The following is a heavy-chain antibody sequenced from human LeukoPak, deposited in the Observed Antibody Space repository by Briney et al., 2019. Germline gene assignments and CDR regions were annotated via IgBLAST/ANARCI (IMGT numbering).Heavy chain of an antibody. V-gene: IGHV1-8*03. CDR1: GYTFTSYD. CDR3: ARTLERMITSAYYYYMDV. CDR2: MNPNSGNT. Sequence: ASVKVSCKASGYTFTSYDINWVRQATGQGLEWMGWMNPNSGNTGYAQKFQGRVTITRNTSISTAYMELSSLRSEDTAVYYCARTLERMITSAYYYYMDVWGKGTTVTVSS. J-gene: IGHJ6*03. D-gene: IGHD3-16*01.